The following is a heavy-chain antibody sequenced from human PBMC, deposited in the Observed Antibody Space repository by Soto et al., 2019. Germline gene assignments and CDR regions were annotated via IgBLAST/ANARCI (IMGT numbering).Heavy chain of an antibody. CDR1: GFTFNSYA. CDR2: ISTNGGST. V-gene: IGHV3-64D*06. J-gene: IGHJ5*02. CDR3: VREDAPGLGGYASS. Sequence: LRLSCSASGFTFNSYAMHWVRQAPGKGLEYVSVISTNGGSTYYADSVKGRFTISRDNSKNTLYLQMSSLRPEDTAVYYCVREDAPGLGGYASSWGQGTLVTVSS. D-gene: IGHD5-12*01.